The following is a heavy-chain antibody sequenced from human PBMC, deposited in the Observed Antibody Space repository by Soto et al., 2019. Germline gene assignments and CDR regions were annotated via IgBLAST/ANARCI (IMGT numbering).Heavy chain of an antibody. CDR3: AHSYSRLSHSIHY. J-gene: IGHJ4*02. Sequence: GRTLGKPTRTLTLTCTLTGFSLGSDGAAVSWVRQPPGKALEWLALIYWDDDKRYSPSLKSRLTITKDTPNNQVVLTMTNMDPADTATYFCAHSYSRLSHSIHYWGPGSPVPVSP. CDR2: IYWDDDK. CDR1: GFSLGSDGAA. D-gene: IGHD5-12*01. V-gene: IGHV2-5*02.